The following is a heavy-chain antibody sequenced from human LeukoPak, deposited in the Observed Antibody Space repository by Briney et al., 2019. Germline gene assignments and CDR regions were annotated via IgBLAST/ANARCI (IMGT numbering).Heavy chain of an antibody. D-gene: IGHD2-8*02. Sequence: LGESLQISCKGSGYSFSSYWISWVRQLPGKGLEWMGRIDPGDSFTKYRPSLEGRVTISADKSLSTVYLQWSSLKASDTAIYYCARDGGGVSSWVSHWGQGTLVTVSS. CDR3: ARDGGGVSSWVSH. CDR2: IDPGDSFT. CDR1: GYSFSSYW. V-gene: IGHV5-10-1*01. J-gene: IGHJ4*02.